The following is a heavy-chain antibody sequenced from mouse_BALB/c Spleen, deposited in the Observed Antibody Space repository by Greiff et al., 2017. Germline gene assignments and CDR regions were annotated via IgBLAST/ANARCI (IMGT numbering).Heavy chain of an antibody. V-gene: IGHV1-15*01. CDR3: TRGDADFDY. CDR1: GYTFTDYE. J-gene: IGHJ2*01. Sequence: QVQLQQSGAELVRPGASVSLSCKASGYTFTDYEMHWVKQTPVHGLEWIGAIDPETGGTSYNQKFKGKAKLTADKSSSTAYMELRSLTSEDSAVYYCTRGDADFDYWGQGTTLTVSS. D-gene: IGHD3-3*01. CDR2: IDPETGGT.